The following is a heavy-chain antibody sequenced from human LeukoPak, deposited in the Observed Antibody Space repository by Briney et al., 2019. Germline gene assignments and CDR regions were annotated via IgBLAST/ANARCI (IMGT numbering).Heavy chain of an antibody. J-gene: IGHJ4*02. CDR3: AFSGNYGVY. CDR2: ISSSSSTI. Sequence: GGPLRLSCAASGFTFSDYNMNWVRQAPGKGLEWIPYISSSSSTIYYADSVKGRFTISRDNAKNSLYLQMNSLRAEDTAVYYCAFSGNYGVYWGQGTLVTVSS. D-gene: IGHD1-26*01. CDR1: GFTFSDYN. V-gene: IGHV3-48*01.